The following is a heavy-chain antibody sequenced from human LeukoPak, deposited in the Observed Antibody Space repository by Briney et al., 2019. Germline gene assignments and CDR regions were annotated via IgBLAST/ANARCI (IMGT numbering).Heavy chain of an antibody. Sequence: GGSLRLSCVVSGFSFSNMWMGWARQAPGRGLEWVGRIKSNINGGTTDYAAPVEGRFTISRDDSRNTLYLEMNSLKTEDTAVYYCITTRTDFDLWSGYYVNPGGHWGQGSLVTVTS. CDR3: ITTRTDFDLWSGYYVNPGGH. CDR1: GFSFSNMW. CDR2: IKSNINGGTT. V-gene: IGHV3-15*01. J-gene: IGHJ1*01. D-gene: IGHD3-3*01.